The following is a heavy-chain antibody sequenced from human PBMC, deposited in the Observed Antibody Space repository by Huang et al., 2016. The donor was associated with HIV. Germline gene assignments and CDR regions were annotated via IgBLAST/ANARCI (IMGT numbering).Heavy chain of an antibody. J-gene: IGHJ3*02. CDR2: IKHIGTT. D-gene: IGHD3-22*01. Sequence: QVQLHQWGAGLLKPSETLSLTCSVNDGTFTGFFWAWIRQSPGKGLEWIGEIKHIGTTSYNPSLKRRASISGDAGNNQCSLSLKSVTAADTAVYFCARCPGYYFEPTRYFDAFDIWGQGTMVTVS. CDR1: DGTFTGFF. V-gene: IGHV4-34*01. CDR3: ARCPGYYFEPTRYFDAFDI.